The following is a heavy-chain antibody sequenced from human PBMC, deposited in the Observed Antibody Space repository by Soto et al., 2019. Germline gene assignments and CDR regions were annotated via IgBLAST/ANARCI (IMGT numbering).Heavy chain of an antibody. CDR2: ISAYNGNT. V-gene: IGHV1-18*01. Sequence: QVQLVQSGAEVKKPGASVKVSCKASGYTFTSYGISWVRQAPGQGLEWMGWISAYNGNTNYAQKLRGRVTMTTDTSTSTANKDLRSLRSDDTAVYYCARDRLPLRPNYGMDVWGQGTTVTVSS. CDR3: ARDRLPLRPNYGMDV. J-gene: IGHJ6*02. CDR1: GYTFTSYG. D-gene: IGHD4-17*01.